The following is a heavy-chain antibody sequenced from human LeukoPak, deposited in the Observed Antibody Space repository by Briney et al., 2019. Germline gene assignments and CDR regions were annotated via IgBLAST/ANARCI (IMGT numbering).Heavy chain of an antibody. D-gene: IGHD1-20*01. CDR2: ISSSGSYI. CDR3: AREYNSRATFDY. CDR1: ASGVSFTSHS. J-gene: IGHJ4*02. Sequence: GGSLRLSCAASASGVSFTSHSMNWVRQAPGKGLEWISYISSSGSYIFYAASAEGRFTVSRDNARNSLYLQMNSLRAEDTAIYYCAREYNSRATFDYWGQGTLVTVSS. V-gene: IGHV3-21*05.